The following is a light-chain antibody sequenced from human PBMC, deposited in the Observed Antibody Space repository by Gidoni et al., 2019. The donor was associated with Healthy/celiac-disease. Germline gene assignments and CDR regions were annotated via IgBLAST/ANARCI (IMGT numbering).Light chain of an antibody. CDR1: QSISSNY. J-gene: IGKJ1*01. CDR2: GAS. V-gene: IGKV3-20*01. CDR3: QQYGSSPWT. Sequence: EIVLTQSPGTLSLSPGERGTLSCRASQSISSNYLAWYHQKPGQAPRLLIDGASSRATGIPDRCSGSWSGTDFTLTISRLEPEDFVVYYCQQYGSSPWTFGQGTKVEIK.